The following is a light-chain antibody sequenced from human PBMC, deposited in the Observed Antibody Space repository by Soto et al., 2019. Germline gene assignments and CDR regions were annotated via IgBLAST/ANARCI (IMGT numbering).Light chain of an antibody. CDR1: QSVSGY. J-gene: IGKJ4*01. CDR2: GAS. CDR3: QQYYTWPVT. Sequence: EIVLAQSPGTLSLSPGERATLSCRASQSVSGYLAWYQQKPGQAPRLLIYGASNRATGIPDRFSGSGSGTDFTLTISRLEPEDFAVYYCQQYYTWPVTFGGGTKVEIK. V-gene: IGKV3-20*01.